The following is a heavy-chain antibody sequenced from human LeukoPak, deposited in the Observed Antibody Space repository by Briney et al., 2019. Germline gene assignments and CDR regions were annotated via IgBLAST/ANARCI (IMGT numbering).Heavy chain of an antibody. Sequence: GGSLRLSCAASGFTFSGYAMSWVRQAPGKGLEWVSAISPSADSTFYADSGKGRFTISRDNSKNTLYLQMNSLRAEDTAVYYCAKDLDDSSGYYSYWGQGTLVTVSS. J-gene: IGHJ4*02. CDR3: AKDLDDSSGYYSY. CDR1: GFTFSGYA. D-gene: IGHD3-22*01. V-gene: IGHV3-23*01. CDR2: ISPSADST.